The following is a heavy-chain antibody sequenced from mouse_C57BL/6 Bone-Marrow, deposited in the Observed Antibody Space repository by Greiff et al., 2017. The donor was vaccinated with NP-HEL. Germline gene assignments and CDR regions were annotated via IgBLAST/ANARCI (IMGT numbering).Heavy chain of an antibody. V-gene: IGHV5-12*01. J-gene: IGHJ4*01. Sequence: EVQRVESGGGLVQPGGSLKLSCAASGFTFSDYYMYWVRQTPEKRLEWVAYISNGGGSTYYPDTVKGRFTISRDNAKNTLYLQMSRLKSEDTAMYYCASAYYSNYYAMDYWGQGTSVTVSS. CDR1: GFTFSDYY. CDR2: ISNGGGST. CDR3: ASAYYSNYYAMDY. D-gene: IGHD2-5*01.